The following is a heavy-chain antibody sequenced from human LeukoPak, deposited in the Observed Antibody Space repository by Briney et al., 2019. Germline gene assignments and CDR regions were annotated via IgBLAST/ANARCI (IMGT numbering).Heavy chain of an antibody. V-gene: IGHV4-34*01. J-gene: IGHJ4*02. Sequence: SETLSLTCAVYGGSFSGYYWSWLRQPPGKGLEWIGEINHSGSTNYNPSLKSRVTISVDTSKNQFSLKLSSVTAADTAVYYCARHEYSYGFFDYWGQGTLVTVSS. CDR3: ARHEYSYGFFDY. CDR1: GGSFSGYY. D-gene: IGHD5-18*01. CDR2: INHSGST.